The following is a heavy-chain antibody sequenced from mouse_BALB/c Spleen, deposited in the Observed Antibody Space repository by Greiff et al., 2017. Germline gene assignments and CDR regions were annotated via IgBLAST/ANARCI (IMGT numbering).Heavy chain of an antibody. Sequence: DVHLVESGGGLVKPGGSLKLSCAASGFTFSSYAMSWVRQTPEKRLEWVASISSGGSTYYPDSVKGRFTISRDNARNILYLQMSSLRSEDTAMYYCARGGLLPLAMDYWGQGTSVTVSS. CDR2: ISSGGST. CDR3: ARGGLLPLAMDY. J-gene: IGHJ4*01. D-gene: IGHD2-3*01. V-gene: IGHV5-6-5*01. CDR1: GFTFSSYA.